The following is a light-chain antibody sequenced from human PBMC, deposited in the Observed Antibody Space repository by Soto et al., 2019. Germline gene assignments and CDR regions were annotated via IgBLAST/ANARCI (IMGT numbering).Light chain of an antibody. V-gene: IGLV2-14*01. Sequence: QSVLTQPASVSGSPGQSITISFTGTSSDVGGYNYVSWYQQHPGKAPKLMIYDVSKRPSGVSNRFSGSKSGNTASLTISGLQAEDEADYYCSSYTSSSTLYVFGTGTQLTVL. J-gene: IGLJ1*01. CDR3: SSYTSSSTLYV. CDR1: SSDVGGYNY. CDR2: DVS.